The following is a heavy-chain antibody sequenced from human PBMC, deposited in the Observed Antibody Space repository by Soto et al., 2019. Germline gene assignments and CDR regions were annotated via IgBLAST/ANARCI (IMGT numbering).Heavy chain of an antibody. Sequence: SETLSLTCAVYGGSFSCYYWSWIRQPPGKVLEWIGEINHSGSTNYNPSLKSRVTISVDTSKNQLSLKLSSVTAADTAVYYCARGKSYSSSSDYYGMDVWGQGTTVTVSS. CDR1: GGSFSCYY. D-gene: IGHD6-6*01. CDR2: INHSGST. V-gene: IGHV4-34*01. CDR3: ARGKSYSSSSDYYGMDV. J-gene: IGHJ6*02.